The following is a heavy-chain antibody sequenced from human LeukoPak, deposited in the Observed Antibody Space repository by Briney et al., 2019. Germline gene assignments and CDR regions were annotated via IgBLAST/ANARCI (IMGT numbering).Heavy chain of an antibody. Sequence: GGALRLSCEASGFSFRNYWMNWVRQAPGKGREWVAIINQDGSKKHFVGSVEGRFTISRDNAKNSLYLQMNSLRAEDTAVYYCARDGQYSSSWYDFDYWGQGTLVTVSS. CDR3: ARDGQYSSSWYDFDY. CDR1: GFSFRNYW. D-gene: IGHD6-13*01. CDR2: INQDGSKK. V-gene: IGHV3-7*04. J-gene: IGHJ4*02.